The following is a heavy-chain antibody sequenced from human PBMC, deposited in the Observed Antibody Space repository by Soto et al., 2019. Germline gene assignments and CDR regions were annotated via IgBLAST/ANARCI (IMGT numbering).Heavy chain of an antibody. J-gene: IGHJ6*03. CDR3: ARGVTMVRDYYYYYYMDV. D-gene: IGHD3-10*01. V-gene: IGHV4-59*01. Sequence: SETLSLTCTVSGGSISSYYWSWIRQPPGKGLEWIGYIYYSGSTNYNPSLRSRVTISVDTSKNQFSLKLSSVTAADTAVYYCARGVTMVRDYYYYYYMDVWGKGTTVTVSS. CDR1: GGSISSYY. CDR2: IYYSGST.